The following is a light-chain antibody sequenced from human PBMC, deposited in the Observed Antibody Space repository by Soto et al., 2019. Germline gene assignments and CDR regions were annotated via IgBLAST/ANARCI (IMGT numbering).Light chain of an antibody. CDR1: RSLSSSY. V-gene: IGKV3-20*01. CDR2: AAS. J-gene: IGKJ2*01. CDR3: QQQGT. Sequence: GERATLSCRASRSLSSSYVVWYQQKPGQAPRLLIYAASRRATGVPDRFSGSGSATEYTLTISRLEPEDFAVYYCQQQGTFGQGTKVDIK.